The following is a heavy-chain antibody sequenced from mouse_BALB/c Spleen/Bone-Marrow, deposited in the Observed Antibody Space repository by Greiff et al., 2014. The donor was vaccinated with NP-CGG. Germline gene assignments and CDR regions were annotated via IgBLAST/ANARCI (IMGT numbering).Heavy chain of an antibody. CDR1: GYTFSSYV. V-gene: IGHV1-14*01. J-gene: IGHJ2*01. Sequence: EVQLQQSGPELVKPGASVKMSCKASGYTFSSYVMHWVKQKPGQGLEWIGGINPYNDGTKYNEKFKGKATLISDKSSSTAYMELSSLTSEDSAVYYCARRRDDGYYRWDYWGQGTTLTVSS. D-gene: IGHD2-3*01. CDR3: ARRRDDGYYRWDY. CDR2: INPYNDGT.